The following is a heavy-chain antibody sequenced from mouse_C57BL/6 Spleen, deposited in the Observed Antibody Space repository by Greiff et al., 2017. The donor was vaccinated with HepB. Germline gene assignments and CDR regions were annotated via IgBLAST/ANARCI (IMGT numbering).Heavy chain of an antibody. CDR1: GFTFSDYG. CDR2: ISSGSSTI. V-gene: IGHV5-17*01. J-gene: IGHJ2*01. D-gene: IGHD1-1*01. Sequence: EVKLEESGGGLVKPGGSLKLSCAASGFTFSDYGMHWVRQAPEKGLEWVAYISSGSSTIHYADTVKGRFTISRDNAKNTLFLQMTSLRSEDTAMYYCARPYYSGSRYYFDYWGQGTTLTVSS. CDR3: ARPYYSGSRYYFDY.